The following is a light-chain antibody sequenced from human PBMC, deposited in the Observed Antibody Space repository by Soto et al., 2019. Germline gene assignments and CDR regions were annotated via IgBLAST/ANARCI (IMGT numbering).Light chain of an antibody. CDR3: AAWDDSLNAWV. CDR1: RSNIGSNT. Sequence: QSVLTQPPSASGTPGQRVTISCSGSRSNIGSNTVNWYQQLPGTAPKLLIYSNTQRPSGVPDRFSGSTSGTSASLAISGLQSEDEADYYCAAWDDSLNAWVFGGGTKVTVL. J-gene: IGLJ3*02. CDR2: SNT. V-gene: IGLV1-44*01.